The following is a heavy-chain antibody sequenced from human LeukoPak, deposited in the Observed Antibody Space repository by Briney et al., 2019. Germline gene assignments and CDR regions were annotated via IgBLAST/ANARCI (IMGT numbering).Heavy chain of an antibody. CDR3: AEDGGNNWFDP. J-gene: IGHJ5*02. CDR2: ISYEGSII. Sequence: GGSLRLSCAASGFTFSSYAMHWVRQAPGKGLEWVALISYEGSIIYYADSVKGRFTISRDNSNHTLYLQMSSLRPEDTAVYSCAEDGGNNWFDPWGQGTLVTVSS. CDR1: GFTFSSYA. D-gene: IGHD3-16*01. V-gene: IGHV3-30*04.